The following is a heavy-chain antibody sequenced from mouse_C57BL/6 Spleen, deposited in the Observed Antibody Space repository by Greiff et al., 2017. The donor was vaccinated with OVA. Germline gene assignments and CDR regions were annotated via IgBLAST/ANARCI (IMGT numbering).Heavy chain of an antibody. Sequence: VQLQQSGAELVRPGPSVKVSCKASGYAFTNYLIEWVKQRPGQGLEWIGVINPGSGGTNYNEKFKGKATLTADKSSSTAYMQLSSLTSEDSAVYFCARERDFDYWGQGTTLTVSS. CDR2: INPGSGGT. J-gene: IGHJ2*01. V-gene: IGHV1-54*01. CDR3: ARERDFDY. CDR1: GYAFTNYL.